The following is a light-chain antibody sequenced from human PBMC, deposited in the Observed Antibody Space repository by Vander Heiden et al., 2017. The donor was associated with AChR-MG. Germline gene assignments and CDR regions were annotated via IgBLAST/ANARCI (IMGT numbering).Light chain of an antibody. CDR3: CSYAGSYSV. J-gene: IGLJ3*02. V-gene: IGLV2-11*01. Sequence: QSALTQPRSVSGSPGQSVTISCTGTRSDVGGYTYVSWYQQHPGKAPKLMIYDVSKRPSGVPVRFSGSKSVNTASLTISGLQAEDEADYYCCSYAGSYSVFGGGTKLTVL. CDR1: RSDVGGYTY. CDR2: DVS.